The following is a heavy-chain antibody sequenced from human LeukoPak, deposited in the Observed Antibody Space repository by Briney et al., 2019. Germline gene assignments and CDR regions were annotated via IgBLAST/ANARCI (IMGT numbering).Heavy chain of an antibody. CDR3: ARDGQNYDILTGYLARGMDV. CDR2: INPNSGGT. CDR1: GYTFTGYY. V-gene: IGHV1-2*02. D-gene: IGHD3-9*01. J-gene: IGHJ6*02. Sequence: ASVKVSCKASGYTFTGYYMHWVRQAPGQGLEWMGWINPNSGGTNYAQKFQGRVTMTRHTSISTAYMELSRLRSDDTAVYYCARDGQNYDILTGYLARGMDVWGQGTTVTVSS.